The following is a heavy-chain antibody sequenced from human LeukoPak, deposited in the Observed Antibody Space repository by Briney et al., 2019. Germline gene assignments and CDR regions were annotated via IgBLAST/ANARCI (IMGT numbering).Heavy chain of an antibody. Sequence: GESLKISCKGSGYSFTNYWIGWVRQMPGKGLEWVGIIYPGDSDTRYSPSFQGQVTISADKSISTAYLQWSSLKASDTAMYYCARPFGEAVGATLGGVDYWGQGTLVTVSS. V-gene: IGHV5-51*01. CDR2: IYPGDSDT. J-gene: IGHJ4*02. CDR3: ARPFGEAVGATLGGVDY. D-gene: IGHD1-26*01. CDR1: GYSFTNYW.